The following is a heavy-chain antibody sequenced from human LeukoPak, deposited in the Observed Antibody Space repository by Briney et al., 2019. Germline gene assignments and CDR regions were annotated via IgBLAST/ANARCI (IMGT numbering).Heavy chain of an antibody. Sequence: ASVKVSCKASGYTFIVYYMHWVRQAPGQGLEWMGWINPYSDGTKYAQKFRGRATMTSDTSITTVYMELSSLRSEDTAVYYCARDSHTYAYDFWGQGTLVTVSS. CDR1: GYTFIVYY. V-gene: IGHV1-2*02. CDR2: INPYSDGT. J-gene: IGHJ4*02. D-gene: IGHD2-2*02. CDR3: ARDSHTYAYDF.